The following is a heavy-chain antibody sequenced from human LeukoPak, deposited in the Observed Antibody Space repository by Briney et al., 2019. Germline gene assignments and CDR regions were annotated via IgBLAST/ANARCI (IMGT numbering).Heavy chain of an antibody. J-gene: IGHJ3*02. D-gene: IGHD6-13*01. CDR3: ARGDSRKNAFDI. CDR1: GGSISSYY. Sequence: SETLSLTCHVPGGSISSYYWSWIRQPPGMGLDWIGYIYYSGSTNYNPSLKSQVTISVDTSKNQFSLKLSSVTAADTAVYYCARGDSRKNAFDIWGQGTMVTVSS. CDR2: IYYSGST. V-gene: IGHV4-59*01.